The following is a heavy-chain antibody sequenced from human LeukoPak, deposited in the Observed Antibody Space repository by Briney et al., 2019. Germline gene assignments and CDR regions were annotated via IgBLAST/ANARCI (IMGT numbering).Heavy chain of an antibody. V-gene: IGHV3-30-3*01. CDR2: ISDDGSNK. CDR1: GFTFSSYA. D-gene: IGHD2-8*02. Sequence: PGGSLRLSCAASGFTFSSYAMHWVRQAPGKGLEWVALISDDGSNKYYADSVKGRFTISRDNAKNSLYLQMNSLRAEDTALYYCAKATRSSLVASFDVWGQGTMVTVSS. J-gene: IGHJ3*01. CDR3: AKATRSSLVASFDV.